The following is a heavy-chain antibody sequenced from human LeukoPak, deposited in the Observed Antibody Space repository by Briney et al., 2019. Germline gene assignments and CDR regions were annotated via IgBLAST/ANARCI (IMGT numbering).Heavy chain of an antibody. J-gene: IGHJ4*02. CDR2: IYSGGST. V-gene: IGHV3-53*01. D-gene: IGHD1-26*01. CDR1: GFTVSSNY. CDR3: AEDKSVRYSGSFTYGDYFDY. Sequence: GGSLRLSCAASGFTVSSNYMSWVRQAPGKGLEWVSVIYSGGSTYYADSVKGRFTISRDNSKNTLYLQMNSLRAEDTAVYYCAEDKSVRYSGSFTYGDYFDYWGQGTLVTVSS.